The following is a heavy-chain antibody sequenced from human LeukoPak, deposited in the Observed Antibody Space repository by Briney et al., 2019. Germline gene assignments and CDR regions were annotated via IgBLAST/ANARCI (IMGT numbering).Heavy chain of an antibody. V-gene: IGHV4-4*07. J-gene: IGHJ5*02. D-gene: IGHD3-3*01. Sequence: PSETLSLTCAVSGGSISSYYWSWIRQPAGKGLEWIGRIYTSGSTNYNPSLKSRVTMSVDTSKNQFSLKLSSVTAADTAVYYCARDGAYYDFWSGYRGPLGPTFDPWGQGTLVTVSS. CDR2: IYTSGST. CDR3: ARDGAYYDFWSGYRGPLGPTFDP. CDR1: GGSISSYY.